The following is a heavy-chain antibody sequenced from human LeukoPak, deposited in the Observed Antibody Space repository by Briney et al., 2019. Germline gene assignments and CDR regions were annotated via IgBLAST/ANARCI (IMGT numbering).Heavy chain of an antibody. D-gene: IGHD3-22*01. CDR1: GFTFSDYY. CDR3: ARVGQYYYDSSGYEAFDI. Sequence: GGSLRLSCAASGFTFSDYYMSWIRQAPGKGLEWVSYISSSGSTIYYADSVKGRFTISRDNAKNSLYLQMNSLRAEDTAVYYCARVGQYYYDSSGYEAFDIWGQGTMVTVSS. V-gene: IGHV3-11*01. J-gene: IGHJ3*02. CDR2: ISSSGSTI.